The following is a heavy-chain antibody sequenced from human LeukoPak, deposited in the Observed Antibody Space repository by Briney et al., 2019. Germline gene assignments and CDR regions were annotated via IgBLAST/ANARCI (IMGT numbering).Heavy chain of an antibody. V-gene: IGHV3-21*01. D-gene: IGHD3-9*01. CDR1: GFTFSSYT. CDR3: AREDTYYNILTGYNLYYFDY. CDR2: MSSSSSYI. J-gene: IGHJ4*02. Sequence: KPGGSLRLSCAASGFTFSSYTMNWVRQAPGKGLEWVSSMSSSSSYIYYADSVKGRFTISRGNAKNSLYLQMNSLRAEDTAVYYCAREDTYYNILTGYNLYYFDYWGQGTLVTVSS.